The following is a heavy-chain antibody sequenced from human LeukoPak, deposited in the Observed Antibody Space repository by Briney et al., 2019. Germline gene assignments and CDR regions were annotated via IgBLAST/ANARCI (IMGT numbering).Heavy chain of an antibody. V-gene: IGHV3-48*02. D-gene: IGHD6-13*01. CDR1: GFTFSRYS. Sequence: GGSLRLSCAASGFTFSRYSMNWVRQAPGKGREWLSYISSDSDTIYYVDSVKGRFTISRDNAKNSLYLQMNSLRDEDTAVYYCAREAYSSSWFNWFDPWGQGILVTVSS. CDR3: AREAYSSSWFNWFDP. CDR2: ISSDSDTI. J-gene: IGHJ5*02.